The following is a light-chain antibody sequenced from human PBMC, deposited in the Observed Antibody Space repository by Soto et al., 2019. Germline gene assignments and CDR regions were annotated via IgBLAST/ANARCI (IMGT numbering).Light chain of an antibody. J-gene: IGLJ2*01. CDR1: SSDVGAYNY. CDR3: SSYAGSNNYVA. Sequence: QSVLTQPPSASGSPGQSVTISCTGTSSDVGAYNYVSWYQQHPGKAPKLIIYEVSKRPSGVPDRFSGSKSGHTASLSVSGLQTEDEADYYCSSYAGSNNYVAFGGGTQLTIL. V-gene: IGLV2-8*01. CDR2: EVS.